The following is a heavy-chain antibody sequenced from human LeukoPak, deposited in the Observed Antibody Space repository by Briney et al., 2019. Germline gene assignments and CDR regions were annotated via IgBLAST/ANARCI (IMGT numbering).Heavy chain of an antibody. J-gene: IGHJ4*02. CDR1: GFIFSGYS. D-gene: IGHD4-17*01. V-gene: IGHV3-48*01. CDR2: ISSSSSTK. Sequence: GGSLRLSCAASGFIFSGYSLNWVRQAPGKGLEWVSYISSSSSTKHYADSVKGRFTISRDNAKNSLYLQMNSLRAEDTAVYYRARDDGASYWGQGTLVTVSS. CDR3: ARDDGASY.